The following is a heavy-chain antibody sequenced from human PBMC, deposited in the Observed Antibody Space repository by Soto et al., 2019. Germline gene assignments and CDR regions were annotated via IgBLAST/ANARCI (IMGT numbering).Heavy chain of an antibody. CDR2: IDHSGST. D-gene: IGHD3-10*01. Sequence: SETLSLTCAVYGGSFSGYYWSWIRQPQGKGLEWIGEIDHSGSTNYNPSLKSRVTISVDTSKNQFSLKLSSVTAADTAVYYCARDRRLITMVRGVSLWFDPWGQGTLVTSPQ. V-gene: IGHV4-34*01. CDR3: ARDRRLITMVRGVSLWFDP. J-gene: IGHJ5*02. CDR1: GGSFSGYY.